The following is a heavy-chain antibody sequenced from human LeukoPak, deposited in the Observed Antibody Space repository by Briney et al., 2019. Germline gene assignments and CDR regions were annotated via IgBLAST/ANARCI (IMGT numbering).Heavy chain of an antibody. V-gene: IGHV3-13*04. CDR2: INPAGGT. Sequence: GGSLTLSCAASGFPFSTYDVHGVRRATGRGLEWFSGINPAGGTYYPGSVKGRFTISREDAKNSFYLQMNSLRVGDTAVYYCGRGDCSGGSCSGIDVWGQGTMVTVSS. D-gene: IGHD2-15*01. CDR3: GRGDCSGGSCSGIDV. J-gene: IGHJ6*02. CDR1: GFPFSTYD.